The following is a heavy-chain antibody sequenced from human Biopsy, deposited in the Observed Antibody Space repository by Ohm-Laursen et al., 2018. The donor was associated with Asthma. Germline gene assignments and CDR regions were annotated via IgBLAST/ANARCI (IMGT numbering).Heavy chain of an antibody. V-gene: IGHV3-53*05. J-gene: IGHJ4*02. CDR1: GFAVSRDY. CDR3: AKVRSDWVITESFDY. CDR2: IYSGGTS. D-gene: IGHD3-22*01. Sequence: SLSLSCAASGFAVSRDYMFWVRQAPRKGLEWVSVIYSGGTSHTADSVRGRFTISRDNAKNSVFLHMDSLRPEDTAFYYCAKVRSDWVITESFDYWGQGVLVTVSS.